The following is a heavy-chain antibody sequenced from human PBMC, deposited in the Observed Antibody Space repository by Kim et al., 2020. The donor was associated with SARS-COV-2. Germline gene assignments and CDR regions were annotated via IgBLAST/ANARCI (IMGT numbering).Heavy chain of an antibody. Sequence: GGSLRLSCEVSGFNMSGFQMPWVRQAPGKGLEWVAHISTGGGRIYYAESVKGRFTIARDNAKNSVSLQMDSLRSDDTAVYYCARHVGYSSARLHWGQGTQVTVSS. J-gene: IGHJ4*02. CDR2: ISTGGGRI. CDR3: ARHVGYSSARLH. D-gene: IGHD4-4*01. CDR1: GFNMSGFQ. V-gene: IGHV3-11*04.